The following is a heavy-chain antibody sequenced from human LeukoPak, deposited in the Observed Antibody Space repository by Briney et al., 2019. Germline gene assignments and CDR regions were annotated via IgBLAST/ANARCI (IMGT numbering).Heavy chain of an antibody. CDR3: AKEGKTRNWNYYQAKSVY. D-gene: IGHD1-7*01. Sequence: GGSLRLSCAVSGFTLSNYSMTWVRQTPGKGLEWVSAISGSGGSTYYADSVKGRFTISRDNSKNTLSLQMNSLRAEDTAVYYCAKEGKTRNWNYYQAKSVYWGQGTLVTVSS. CDR1: GFTLSNYS. J-gene: IGHJ4*02. V-gene: IGHV3-23*01. CDR2: ISGSGGST.